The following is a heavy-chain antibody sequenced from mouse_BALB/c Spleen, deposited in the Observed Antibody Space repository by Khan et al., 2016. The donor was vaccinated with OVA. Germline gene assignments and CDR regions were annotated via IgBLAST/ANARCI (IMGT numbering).Heavy chain of an antibody. CDR1: GYSITSDYA. D-gene: IGHD2-1*01. J-gene: IGHJ4*01. CDR3: ARDGTRYNYAMDY. Sequence: VKLLESGPGLVKPSQSLSLTCTVTGYSITSDYAWNWIRQFPGNKLEWMGYISYSGSTNYNPALKSRISITRATSKTQFFLPLTSVTTEDTSTYYCARDGTRYNYAMDYWGQGTSVTVSS. CDR2: ISYSGST. V-gene: IGHV3-2*02.